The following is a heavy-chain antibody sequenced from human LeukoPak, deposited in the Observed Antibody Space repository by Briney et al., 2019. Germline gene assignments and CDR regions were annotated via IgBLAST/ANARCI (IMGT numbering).Heavy chain of an antibody. CDR3: ARHGYSGYDSLFTGAFDI. D-gene: IGHD5-12*01. V-gene: IGHV4-59*08. J-gene: IGHJ3*02. CDR1: GGSISSYY. Sequence: SETLSLTCTVSGGSISSYYWSWIRQPPGKGLEWIGYIYYSGSTNYNPSLKSRVTISVDTSKNQFSLKLSSVTAADTAVYYCARHGYSGYDSLFTGAFDIWGQGTMVTVSS. CDR2: IYYSGST.